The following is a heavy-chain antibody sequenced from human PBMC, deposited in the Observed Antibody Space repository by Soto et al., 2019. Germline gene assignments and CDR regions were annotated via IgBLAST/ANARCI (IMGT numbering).Heavy chain of an antibody. Sequence: EVQLLEPGGGLVQPGGSLRLSCAASAFTFSNYAMSWVRQAPGKGLEWGSRISGSGGTTHYADTVKGRFTISRDNSMNTLYLQMNSLRAEDTAIYYCAKDDGGWYGWFDPWGQGTLVTVSS. CDR3: AKDDGGWYGWFDP. CDR1: AFTFSNYA. J-gene: IGHJ5*02. CDR2: ISGSGGTT. D-gene: IGHD6-19*01. V-gene: IGHV3-23*01.